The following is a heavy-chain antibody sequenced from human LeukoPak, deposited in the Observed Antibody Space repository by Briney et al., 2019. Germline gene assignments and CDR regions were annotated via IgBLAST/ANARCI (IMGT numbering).Heavy chain of an antibody. J-gene: IGHJ4*02. D-gene: IGHD3-9*01. CDR3: ARIISYYDILTGYSPEYYFDY. Sequence: SETLSLTCTVSGGSISSGDYYWSWIRQPPGKGLEWVGYIYYSGSTYYNPSLKSRVTISVDTSKNQFSLKLSSVTAADTAVYYCARIISYYDILTGYSPEYYFDYWGQGTLVTVSS. CDR2: IYYSGST. V-gene: IGHV4-30-4*01. CDR1: GGSISSGDYY.